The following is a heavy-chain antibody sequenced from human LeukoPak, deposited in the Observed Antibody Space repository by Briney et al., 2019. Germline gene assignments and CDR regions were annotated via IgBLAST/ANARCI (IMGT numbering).Heavy chain of an antibody. D-gene: IGHD3-16*01. J-gene: IGHJ4*02. CDR3: ARAGPVGENDY. V-gene: IGHV3-30*03. Sequence: GGSLRLSCAASGFTVRSNYMSWVRQAPGKGLEWVAVISYDGSNKYYADSVKGRFTISRDNSKNTLYLQMNSLRAEDTAVYYCARAGPVGENDYWGQGTLVTVSS. CDR2: ISYDGSNK. CDR1: GFTVRSNY.